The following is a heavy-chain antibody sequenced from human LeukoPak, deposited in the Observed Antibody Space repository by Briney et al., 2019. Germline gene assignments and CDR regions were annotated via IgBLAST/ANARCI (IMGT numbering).Heavy chain of an antibody. V-gene: IGHV4-34*01. CDR1: GGSFSGYY. CDR2: INHSGST. D-gene: IGHD6-19*01. CDR3: ASTGYSSYTDY. J-gene: IGHJ4*02. Sequence: PSETLFLTCAVYGGSFSGYYWSWIRQPPGKGLEWIGEINHSGSTNYNPSLKSRVTISVDTSKNQFSLKLSSVTAADTAVYYCASTGYSSYTDYWGQGTLVTVSS.